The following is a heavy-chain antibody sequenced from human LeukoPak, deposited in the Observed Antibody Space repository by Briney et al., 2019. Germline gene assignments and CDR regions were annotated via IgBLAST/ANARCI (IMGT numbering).Heavy chain of an antibody. Sequence: PSETLSLTCTVSGGSISSYYWSWIRQPPGKGREWIGYIYYSGSTNYNPSLKSRVTISVDTSKNQFSLKLSSVTAADTAVYYCAGVTTVTPPGAFDIWGQGTMVTVSS. D-gene: IGHD4-17*01. J-gene: IGHJ3*02. CDR1: GGSISSYY. CDR2: IYYSGST. V-gene: IGHV4-59*01. CDR3: AGVTTVTPPGAFDI.